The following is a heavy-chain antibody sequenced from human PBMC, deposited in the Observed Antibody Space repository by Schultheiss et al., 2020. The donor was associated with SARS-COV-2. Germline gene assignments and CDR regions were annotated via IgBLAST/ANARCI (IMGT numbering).Heavy chain of an antibody. Sequence: SVKVSCKASGFTFTSSAVQWVRQARGQRLEWIGWIVVGSGNTNYAQKFQERVTITRDMSTSTAYMELSSLRSEDTAVYYCARDPSPLDRGPDPWGQGTLVTVSS. CDR2: IVVGSGNT. V-gene: IGHV1-58*01. CDR3: ARDPSPLDRGPDP. D-gene: IGHD1-14*01. CDR1: GFTFTSSA. J-gene: IGHJ5*02.